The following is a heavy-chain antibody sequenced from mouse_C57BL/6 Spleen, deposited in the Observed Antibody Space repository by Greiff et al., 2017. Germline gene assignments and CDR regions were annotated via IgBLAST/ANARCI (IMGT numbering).Heavy chain of an antibody. D-gene: IGHD2-1*01. J-gene: IGHJ4*01. CDR2: IDPSDSET. Sequence: QVQLQQPGAELVRPGSSVKLSCKASGYTFTSYWMHWVKQRPIQGLEWIGNIDPSDSETHYNQKFKDKATLTVDKSSSTAYMQLSSLTSEDSAVYYCARTLLYSHYYAMDYWGHGTSVTVSS. CDR1: GYTFTSYW. CDR3: ARTLLYSHYYAMDY. V-gene: IGHV1-52*01.